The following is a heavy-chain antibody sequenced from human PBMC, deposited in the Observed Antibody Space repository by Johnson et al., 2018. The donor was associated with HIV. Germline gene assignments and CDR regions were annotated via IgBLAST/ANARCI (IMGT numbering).Heavy chain of an antibody. V-gene: IGHV3-20*04. CDR3: ARGKGASVGLDTYDI. D-gene: IGHD3-9*01. CDR2: INWNGGST. Sequence: MQLVESGGGVVRLGGSLRLSCEASGFTFDDYGMSWVRQVPGQGLEWVSGINWNGGSTGYADSMRGRVTISRDNAKNSLYLEINGLRADDTALYFCARGKGASVGLDTYDIWGQGTMVIVSS. CDR1: GFTFDDYG. J-gene: IGHJ3*02.